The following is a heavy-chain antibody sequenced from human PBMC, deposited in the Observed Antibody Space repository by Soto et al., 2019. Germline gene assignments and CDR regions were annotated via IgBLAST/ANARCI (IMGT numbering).Heavy chain of an antibody. CDR3: AASDSSSWQHDY. CDR2: LIPIFETA. V-gene: IGHV1-69*01. CDR1: GDSFSSYA. Sequence: QVQLVQSGAELKKPGSSVRVSCKISGDSFSSYAISWVRQAPGEGHEWVGGLIPIFETANCAQKCQGKVTITAVGSTTTAYMEVTRLRPEDTAIFSCAASDSSSWQHDYWGQGTLITVSS. D-gene: IGHD6-13*01. J-gene: IGHJ4*02.